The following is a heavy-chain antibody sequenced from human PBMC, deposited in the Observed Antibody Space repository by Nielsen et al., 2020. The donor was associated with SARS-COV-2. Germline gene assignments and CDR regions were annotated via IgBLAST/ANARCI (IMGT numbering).Heavy chain of an antibody. CDR1: GGSISTGSHY. J-gene: IGHJ4*02. CDR2: IFYRGNT. CDR3: GRIDMATISVDY. V-gene: IGHV4-61*01. Sequence: SETLSLTCIVSGGSISTGSHYWSWIRQPPGKGLEWIGYIFYRGNTNYNPSLKSRVTISVDTSKNQFSLKMNSVTAADTAVYYCGRIDMATISVDYWGRGTLVTVSS. D-gene: IGHD5-24*01.